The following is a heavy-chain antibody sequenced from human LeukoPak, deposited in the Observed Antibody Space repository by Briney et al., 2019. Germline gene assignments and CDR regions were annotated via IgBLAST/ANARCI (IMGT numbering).Heavy chain of an antibody. Sequence: PSETLSLTCTVSGGSISSGDYYWSWIRQPPGKGLEWIGYIYYSGSTYYNPSLKSRVTISVDTYKNQFSLKLSSVTAADTAVYYCARDSPDTAMDNYYYYYGMDVWGQGTTVTVSS. J-gene: IGHJ6*02. V-gene: IGHV4-30-4*01. CDR3: ARDSPDTAMDNYYYYYGMDV. CDR2: IYYSGST. D-gene: IGHD5-18*01. CDR1: GGSISSGDYY.